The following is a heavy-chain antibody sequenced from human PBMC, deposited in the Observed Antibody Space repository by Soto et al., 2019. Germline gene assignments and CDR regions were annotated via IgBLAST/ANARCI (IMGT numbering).Heavy chain of an antibody. CDR2: INPNSGGT. D-gene: IGHD4-4*01. Sequence: ASVKVSCKASGYTFTGYYMHWVRQAPGQGLEWMGWINPNSGGTNYAQKFQGRVTMTRDTSISTAYMELSRLRSDDTAVYYCARAGKTTPYYYDMDVWGQGTTVTVSS. CDR1: GYTFTGYY. J-gene: IGHJ6*02. V-gene: IGHV1-2*02. CDR3: ARAGKTTPYYYDMDV.